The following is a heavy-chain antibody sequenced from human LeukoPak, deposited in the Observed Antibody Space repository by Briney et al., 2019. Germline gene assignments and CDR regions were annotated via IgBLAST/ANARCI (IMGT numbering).Heavy chain of an antibody. CDR3: ARGSTIF. CDR1: GFTVSDNY. CDR2: ISSSSSTI. D-gene: IGHD3-9*01. Sequence: GGSLRLSCAASGFTVSDNYMSWVRQAPGKGLEWVSYISSSSSTIYYADSVKGRFTISRDNAKNSLYLQMNSLRDEDTAVYYCARGSTIFGGQGTLVTVSS. V-gene: IGHV3-11*04. J-gene: IGHJ4*02.